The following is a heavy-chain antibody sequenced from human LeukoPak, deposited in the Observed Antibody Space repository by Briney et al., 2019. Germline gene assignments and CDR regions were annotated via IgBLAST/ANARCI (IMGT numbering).Heavy chain of an antibody. V-gene: IGHV1-69*13. CDR1: GGTFSSYA. CDR2: IIPIFGTA. J-gene: IGHJ3*02. D-gene: IGHD6-6*01. CDR3: ARERSIAARPFYDAFDI. Sequence: SVKVSCKASGGTFSSYAISWVRQAPGQGLEWMGGIIPIFGTANYAQKFQGRVTITADESTSTAYMELSSLRSEDTAVYYCARERSIAARPFYDAFDIWGQGTMVTVSS.